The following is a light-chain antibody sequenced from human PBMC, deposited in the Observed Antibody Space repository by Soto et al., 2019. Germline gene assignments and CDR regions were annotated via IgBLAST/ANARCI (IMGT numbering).Light chain of an antibody. V-gene: IGLV2-14*01. CDR3: SSYISSSTVV. Sequence: QSVLTQPASVSGSPGQSITISCTGTSSDVGGYNYVSWYQQHPGKAPKLMIYEVSNRPSGVSNRFSGSKSGNTASLTISGLQAEDEADYYCSSYISSSTVVFGGGTKLTVL. CDR2: EVS. CDR1: SSDVGGYNY. J-gene: IGLJ2*01.